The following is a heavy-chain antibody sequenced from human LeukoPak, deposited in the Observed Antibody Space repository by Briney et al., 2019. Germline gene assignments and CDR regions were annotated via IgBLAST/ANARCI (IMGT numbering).Heavy chain of an antibody. CDR1: GYIFSSYA. D-gene: IGHD2-8*01. J-gene: IGHJ4*02. V-gene: IGHV3-23*01. Sequence: SGGSLRLSCAASGYIFSSYAMSWVPQAPGKGLEWVSPIIGSGGSTYYAESVKGRFTISRDNSKNTVYLRMNSLRAEDTAVYYCAKDRSCTNDVCHGDFDYWGQGTLVTVPS. CDR3: AKDRSCTNDVCHGDFDY. CDR2: IIGSGGST.